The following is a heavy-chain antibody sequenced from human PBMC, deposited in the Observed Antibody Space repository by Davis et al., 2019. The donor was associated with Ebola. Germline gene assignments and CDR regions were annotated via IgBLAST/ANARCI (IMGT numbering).Heavy chain of an antibody. D-gene: IGHD5-18*01. CDR2: IIPIFATT. V-gene: IGHV1-69*13. CDR3: GRGVQLWTFHY. CDR1: GGTFNSYA. J-gene: IGHJ4*02. Sequence: AASVKVSCKASGGTFNSYAISWVRQAPGQGLEWMGGIIPIFATTSFAQKFQGRVTITADEATTTAYMELSSLTSEDTAVYYCGRGVQLWTFHYWGQGTLVTVSS.